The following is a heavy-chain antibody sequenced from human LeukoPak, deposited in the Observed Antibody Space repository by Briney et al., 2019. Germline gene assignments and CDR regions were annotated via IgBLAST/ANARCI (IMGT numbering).Heavy chain of an antibody. CDR3: ARSKAHLSTSWYGTWFDP. J-gene: IGHJ5*02. CDR2: MYHSGDT. D-gene: IGHD2-2*01. Sequence: SETLSLTCTVSGYSDRSGYYWGWIRQPPGKGLEWIGSMYHSGDTYYNPSLKSRVTISVDTSKHQLSLTLSSVTAADTAVYYCARSKAHLSTSWYGTWFDPWGQGTLVTVSS. CDR1: GYSDRSGYY. V-gene: IGHV4-38-2*02.